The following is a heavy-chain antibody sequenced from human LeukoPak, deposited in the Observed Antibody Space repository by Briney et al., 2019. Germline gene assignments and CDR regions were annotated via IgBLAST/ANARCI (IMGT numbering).Heavy chain of an antibody. J-gene: IGHJ4*02. CDR1: GGSISSYY. CDR3: ARDHRISYYDSSGYFDY. V-gene: IGHV4-38-2*02. Sequence: PSETLSLTCTVSGGSISSYYWGWIRQPPGKGLEWLGSVSHTGSAYSNPSLKSRVTTSLDTSKNQFSLQLSSVTAADTAVYYCARDHRISYYDSSGYFDYWGQGILVTVSA. D-gene: IGHD3-22*01. CDR2: VSHTGSA.